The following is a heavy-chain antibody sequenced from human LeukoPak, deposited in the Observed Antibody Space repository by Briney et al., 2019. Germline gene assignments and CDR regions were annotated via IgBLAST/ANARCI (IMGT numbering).Heavy chain of an antibody. CDR3: ATRSPNDFWSGYPSFDY. V-gene: IGHV1-24*01. D-gene: IGHD3-3*01. Sequence: ASVKVSCKVSGYTLTELSMHWVRQAPGKGLEWMGGFDPEDGETIYAQKFQGRVTMTEDTSTDTAYMELSSLRSEDTAVYYCATRSPNDFWSGYPSFDYWGQGTLVTVSS. J-gene: IGHJ4*02. CDR2: FDPEDGET. CDR1: GYTLTELS.